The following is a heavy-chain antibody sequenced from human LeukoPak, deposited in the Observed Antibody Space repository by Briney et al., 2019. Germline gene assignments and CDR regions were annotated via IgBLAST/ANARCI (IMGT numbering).Heavy chain of an antibody. V-gene: IGHV4-34*01. Sequence: SETLSLTCAVYGGSFSGYYWSWIRQPPGKGLEWIGEINHSGSTNYNPSLKSRVTILVDTSKNQFSLKLSSVTAADTAVYYCARGMATRKRRYYYYYMDVWGKGTTVTVSS. CDR2: INHSGST. J-gene: IGHJ6*03. D-gene: IGHD5-12*01. CDR3: ARGMATRKRRYYYYYMDV. CDR1: GGSFSGYY.